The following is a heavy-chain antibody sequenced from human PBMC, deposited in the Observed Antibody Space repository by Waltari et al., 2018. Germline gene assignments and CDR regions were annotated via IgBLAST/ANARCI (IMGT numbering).Heavy chain of an antibody. V-gene: IGHV4-61*02. CDR1: GDSISSGPSS. D-gene: IGHD3-22*01. J-gene: IGHJ4*02. Sequence: QVQLQESGPGLVKPSQTLSLTCPVSGDSISSGPSSWSWIRQPAGQGLEWIGRIYTSGITNYNPSLRSRVTISVDTSKNQFSLKLSSVTAADTAVYYCARAFDSSGYTYGLGYWGQGTLVTVSS. CDR3: ARAFDSSGYTYGLGY. CDR2: IYTSGIT.